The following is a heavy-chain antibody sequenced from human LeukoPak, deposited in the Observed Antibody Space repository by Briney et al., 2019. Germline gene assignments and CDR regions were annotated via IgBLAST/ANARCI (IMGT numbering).Heavy chain of an antibody. CDR1: GDSVSSNSAA. V-gene: IGHV6-1*01. J-gene: IGHJ5*02. CDR3: ARDPYSSSWYSDPYFWFDP. D-gene: IGHD6-13*01. CDR2: TYYRSKWYN. Sequence: SQTLSLTCAISGDSVSSNSAAWNWIRQSPSRGLEWLGRTYYRSKWYNDYAVSVKSRITINPDTSKNQFSLQLNSVTPEDTAVYYCARDPYSSSWYSDPYFWFDPWGQGTLVTVSS.